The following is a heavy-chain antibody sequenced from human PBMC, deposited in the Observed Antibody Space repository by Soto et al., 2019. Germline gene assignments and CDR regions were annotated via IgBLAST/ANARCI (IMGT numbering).Heavy chain of an antibody. CDR3: ARDLGAQIVDY. V-gene: IGHV1-18*01. Sequence: QVQLVQSGAEVKKPGASVKVSCKASGYTFTSYGISWVRQAPGQGLEWMGWISAYNGNTKYAQKPQGRVSMTTDTSTSTDYMELRSLRSDDTAVYSCARDLGAQIVDYWGQGTLVTVSS. CDR1: GYTFTSYG. J-gene: IGHJ4*02. CDR2: ISAYNGNT. D-gene: IGHD1-26*01.